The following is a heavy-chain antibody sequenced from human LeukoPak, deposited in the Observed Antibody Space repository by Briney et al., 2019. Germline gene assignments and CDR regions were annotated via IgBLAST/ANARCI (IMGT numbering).Heavy chain of an antibody. CDR1: GGSLSGYS. CDR3: ARSRTAAIYSGRGWFDP. V-gene: IGHV4-4*07. D-gene: IGHD2-2*02. Sequence: PSETLSLTCTVSGGSLSGYSWNWIRQPAGKGLEWIGRIYASGSATYNAALESRVSMSVDTSENQFSLRLTSVSAADTAVYYCARSRTAAIYSGRGWFDPWGQGTLVTVSS. CDR2: IYASGSA. J-gene: IGHJ5*02.